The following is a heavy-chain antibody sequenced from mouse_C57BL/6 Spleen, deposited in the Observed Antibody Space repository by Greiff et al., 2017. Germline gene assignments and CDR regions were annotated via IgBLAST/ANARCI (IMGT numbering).Heavy chain of an antibody. CDR1: GFNITDYY. V-gene: IGHV14-2*01. CDR3: ARYYGSSLFYVDY. D-gene: IGHD1-1*01. Sequence: VQLQQSGAELVKPGASVKLSCTASGFNITDYYLHWVKQRTEQGLEWIGRIDPEDGETKYAPKFQGKATITADTSSNTAYLQLSSLTSEDTAVYYCARYYGSSLFYVDYWGQGTTLTVSS. CDR2: IDPEDGET. J-gene: IGHJ2*01.